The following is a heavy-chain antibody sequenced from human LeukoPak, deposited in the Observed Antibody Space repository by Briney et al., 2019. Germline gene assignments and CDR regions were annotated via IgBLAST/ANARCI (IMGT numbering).Heavy chain of an antibody. Sequence: GGSLRLSCAASGFTFSSYAMHWVRQAPGKGLEWEAVISYDGSNKYYADSVKGRFTISRDNSKNTLYLQMNSLRAEDTAVYYCARDDGWLHTGGPFFDYWGQGTLVTVSS. CDR1: GFTFSSYA. CDR3: ARDDGWLHTGGPFFDY. J-gene: IGHJ4*02. CDR2: ISYDGSNK. D-gene: IGHD5-24*01. V-gene: IGHV3-30-3*01.